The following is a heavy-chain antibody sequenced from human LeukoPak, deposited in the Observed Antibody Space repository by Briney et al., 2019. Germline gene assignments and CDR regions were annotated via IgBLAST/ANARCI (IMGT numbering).Heavy chain of an antibody. V-gene: IGHV4-30-2*01. CDR3: ARETPFESFWSGYSSGFDY. D-gene: IGHD3-3*01. CDR2: IYHSGST. CDR1: GGSISSGGYY. J-gene: IGHJ4*02. Sequence: SQTLSLTCTVSGGSISSGGYYWSWIRQPPGKGLEWIGYIYHSGSTYYNPSLKSRVTISVDRSKNQFSLKLSSVTAADTAVYYCARETPFESFWSGYSSGFDYWGQGTLVTVSS.